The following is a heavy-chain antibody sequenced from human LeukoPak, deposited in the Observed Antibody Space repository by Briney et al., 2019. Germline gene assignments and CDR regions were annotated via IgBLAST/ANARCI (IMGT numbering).Heavy chain of an antibody. D-gene: IGHD3-10*01. CDR1: GFTFNSYW. Sequence: GGSLRLSCAASGFTFNSYWMNWVRQAPGKGLEWVASIKEDGTEKYYVDSVKGQFTISRDNAKNSLYLQMNSLRAEDTALYYCARDVSGEFDYWGQGTLVTVSS. J-gene: IGHJ4*02. CDR2: IKEDGTEK. CDR3: ARDVSGEFDY. V-gene: IGHV3-7*01.